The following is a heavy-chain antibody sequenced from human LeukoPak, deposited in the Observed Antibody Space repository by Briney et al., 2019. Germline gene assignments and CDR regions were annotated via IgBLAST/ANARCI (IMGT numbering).Heavy chain of an antibody. V-gene: IGHV4-30-2*01. CDR2: IYHSGST. CDR3: ARALLLLWFGESTYYFDY. Sequence: SETLSLTCTVSGGSISSGGYYWSWIRQPPGKGLEWIGYIYHSGSTYYNPSLKSRVTISVDTSKNQFSLKLSSVTAADTAVYYCARALLLLWFGESTYYFDYWGQGTLVTVSS. CDR1: GGSISSGGYY. D-gene: IGHD3-10*01. J-gene: IGHJ4*02.